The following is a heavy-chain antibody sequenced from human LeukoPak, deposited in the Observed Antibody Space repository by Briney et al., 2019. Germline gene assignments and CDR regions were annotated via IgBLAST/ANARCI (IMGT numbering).Heavy chain of an antibody. Sequence: PSETLSLTCTVSGGSISSYYWSWIRQPPGKGLEWIGYIYYSGSTNYNPSLKSRVTISVDTSNNQFSLKLSSVTAADTAVYYCARELAGGSYFDYWGQGTLVTVSS. CDR1: GGSISSYY. CDR2: IYYSGST. J-gene: IGHJ4*02. D-gene: IGHD1-26*01. V-gene: IGHV4-59*01. CDR3: ARELAGGSYFDY.